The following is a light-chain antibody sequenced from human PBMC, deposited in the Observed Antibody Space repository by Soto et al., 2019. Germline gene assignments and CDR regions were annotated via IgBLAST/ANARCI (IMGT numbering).Light chain of an antibody. V-gene: IGLV2-14*01. CDR3: SSYTSSSTVV. CDR1: SSDVGGYNY. Sequence: QSALTQPASVSGSPGQSITTSCTGTSSDVGGYNYVSRYQQHPGKAPKLMIYDVSNRPSGVSNRFSGSKSGNTASLTISGLQAEDEADYYCSSYTSSSTVVFGGGTKLTVL. J-gene: IGLJ2*01. CDR2: DVS.